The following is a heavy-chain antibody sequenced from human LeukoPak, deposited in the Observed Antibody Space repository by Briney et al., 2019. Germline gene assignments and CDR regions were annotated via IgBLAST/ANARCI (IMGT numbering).Heavy chain of an antibody. D-gene: IGHD3-10*01. Sequence: SETLSLTCTVSGGSISSYYWSWIRQPAGKGLEWIGRVYTDGTTSYNPSLKSRVTTSVDTSKNQLSLKLSSVTAADTAVYYCARDLVRGNWGLPPHTGDIWGQGTMVTVSS. J-gene: IGHJ3*02. CDR3: ARDLVRGNWGLPPHTGDI. V-gene: IGHV4-4*07. CDR2: VYTDGTT. CDR1: GGSISSYY.